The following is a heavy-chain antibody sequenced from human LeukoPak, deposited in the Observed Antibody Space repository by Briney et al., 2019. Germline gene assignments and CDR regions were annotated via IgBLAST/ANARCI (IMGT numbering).Heavy chain of an antibody. CDR1: GYTLTELS. D-gene: IGHD3-22*01. CDR2: LDPEDGET. J-gene: IGHJ4*02. V-gene: IGHV1-24*01. Sequence: ASVKVSCKVSGYTLTELSMHWVRQAPGKGLEWMGGLDPEDGETIYAQKFQGRVTMTEDTSTDTAYMELSSLRSEDTAVYYCATDLRSDSSGYYRLTRDYWGQGTLVTVSS. CDR3: ATDLRSDSSGYYRLTRDY.